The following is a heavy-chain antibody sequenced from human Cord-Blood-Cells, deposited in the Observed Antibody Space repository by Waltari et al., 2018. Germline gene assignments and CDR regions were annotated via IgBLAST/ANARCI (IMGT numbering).Heavy chain of an antibody. Sequence: QVQLQQWGAGLLKPSETLSLTCAVYGGSFSGYYWSWIRQPPGKGLEWSGEINHSGSHNYNPPLKSRVTISVDTSNNQFSLKLSSVTAADTAVYYCARPVEYSSSSYFDYWGQGTLVTVSS. CDR3: ARPVEYSSSSYFDY. V-gene: IGHV4-34*01. CDR1: GGSFSGYY. D-gene: IGHD6-6*01. CDR2: INHSGSH. J-gene: IGHJ4*02.